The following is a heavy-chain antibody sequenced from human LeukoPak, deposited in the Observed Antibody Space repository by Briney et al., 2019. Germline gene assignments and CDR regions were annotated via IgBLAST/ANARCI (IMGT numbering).Heavy chain of an antibody. J-gene: IGHJ4*02. D-gene: IGHD5-24*01. CDR3: ARDRHGRDGYNWELYYFDY. V-gene: IGHV4-59*01. CDR2: IYYSGST. Sequence: SETLSLTCTVSGGSISSYYWSWIRQPPGKGLEWIGYIYYSGSTNYNPSLKSRVTISVDTSKNQFSLKLSSVTAADTAVYYCARDRHGRDGYNWELYYFDYWGQGTLVTVSS. CDR1: GGSISSYY.